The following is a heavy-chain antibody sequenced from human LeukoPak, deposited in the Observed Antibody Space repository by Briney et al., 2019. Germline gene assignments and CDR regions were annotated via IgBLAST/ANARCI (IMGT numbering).Heavy chain of an antibody. CDR3: ARRSGIAVAGAFDY. CDR2: ISANGRNT. D-gene: IGHD6-19*01. J-gene: IGHJ4*02. CDR1: GFIVSSYS. Sequence: SGGSLRLSCAASGFIVSSYSMHWVRQAPGKGLEFVSAISANGRNTYYASSVKGRFTISRDNSKNTLYLQMGSLRAEDLAVYYCARRSGIAVAGAFDYWGQGTLVTVSS. V-gene: IGHV3-64*01.